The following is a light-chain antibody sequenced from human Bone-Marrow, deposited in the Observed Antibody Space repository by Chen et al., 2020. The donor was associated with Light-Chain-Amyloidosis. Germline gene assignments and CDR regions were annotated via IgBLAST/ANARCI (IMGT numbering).Light chain of an antibody. J-gene: IGLJ2*01. CDR2: RDT. CDR3: QSADSSGTYEVI. Sequence: SYELTQPPSVSVSPGQTARITCSGDDLPTKYAYWYQQKPAQAPVLVIHRDTERPSGISERFSGSRAGTTATLTISGVQAEDEADYHCQSADSSGTYEVIFGGGTKLTVL. CDR1: DLPTKY. V-gene: IGLV3-25*03.